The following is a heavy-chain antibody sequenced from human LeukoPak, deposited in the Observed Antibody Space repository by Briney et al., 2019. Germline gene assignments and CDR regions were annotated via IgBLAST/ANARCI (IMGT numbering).Heavy chain of an antibody. D-gene: IGHD2-15*01. CDR1: GDSLSSYY. CDR2: IFYSGNT. CDR3: ARQQRRGGSGELGY. Sequence: SETLSLTCIVSGDSLSSYYWSWIRQPPGKGLEWIGYIFYSGNTNYNPSLRSRVNISVDTTKNHFSLNLSSVTEADTAVYYCARQQRRGGSGELGYWGQGALVTVSS. J-gene: IGHJ4*02. V-gene: IGHV4-59*08.